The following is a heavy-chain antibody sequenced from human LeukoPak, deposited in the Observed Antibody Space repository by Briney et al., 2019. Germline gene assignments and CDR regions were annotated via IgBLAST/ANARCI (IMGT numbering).Heavy chain of an antibody. CDR1: GASVSSSH. CDR2: LSYTGKT. D-gene: IGHD2/OR15-2a*01. V-gene: IGHV4-59*02. CDR3: SEGYFEPFDH. J-gene: IGHJ4*02. Sequence: PSETLSPTCVVSGASVSSSHWNWIRQLPGKGLEWIGCLSYTGKTDYNPSLTSRVTISLDASKNQVSLKLRSLTAADTAVYYCSEGYFEPFDHWGQGTLVTVSS.